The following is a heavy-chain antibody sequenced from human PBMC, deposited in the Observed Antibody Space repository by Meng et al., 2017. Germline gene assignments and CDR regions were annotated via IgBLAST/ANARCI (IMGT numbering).Heavy chain of an antibody. D-gene: IGHD3-22*01. V-gene: IGHV1-46*01. CDR3: ARDGYHYDSSGYYPPPVDAFDI. CDR1: GYTFTSYY. J-gene: IGHJ3*02. Sequence: ASVKVSCKASGYTFTSYYMHWVRQAPGQGLEWMGIINPSGGSTSYAQKFQGRVTMTRDTSTSTVYMELSSLRSEDTAVYYCARDGYHYDSSGYYPPPVDAFDIWGQGTMVTVSS. CDR2: INPSGGST.